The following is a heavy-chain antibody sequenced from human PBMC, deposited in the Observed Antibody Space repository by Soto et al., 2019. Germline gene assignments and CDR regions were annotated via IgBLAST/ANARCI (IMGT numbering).Heavy chain of an antibody. CDR1: GFTFSSYG. V-gene: IGHV3-33*01. CDR2: IWYDGSNK. J-gene: IGHJ3*02. CDR3: ARDSFIVVVPAAIFEVDAFDI. D-gene: IGHD2-2*02. Sequence: PGGSLRLSCAASGFTFSSYGMHWVRQAPGKGLEWVAVIWYDGSNKYYADSVKGRFTISRDNSKNTLYLQMNSLRAEDTAVYYCARDSFIVVVPAAIFEVDAFDIWGQGTMVTVS.